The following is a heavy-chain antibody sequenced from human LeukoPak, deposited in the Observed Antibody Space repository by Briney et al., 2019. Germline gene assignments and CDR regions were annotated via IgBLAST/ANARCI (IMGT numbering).Heavy chain of an antibody. Sequence: SETLSLTCTVSGGSINSITNYWGWIRQPPGKGLEWIGYIYYSGSTNYNPSLKSRVTISVDTSKNQFSLKLSSVTAADTAVYYCARESVGGITMVRGVTPIYFDYWGQGTLVTVSS. J-gene: IGHJ4*02. CDR2: IYYSGST. V-gene: IGHV4-61*01. CDR3: ARESVGGITMVRGVTPIYFDY. D-gene: IGHD3-10*01. CDR1: GGSINSITNY.